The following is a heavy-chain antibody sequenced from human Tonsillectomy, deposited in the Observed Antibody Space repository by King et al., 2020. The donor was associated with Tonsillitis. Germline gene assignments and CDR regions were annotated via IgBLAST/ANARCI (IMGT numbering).Heavy chain of an antibody. CDR1: GFGFSTFT. CDR3: ARDGDVYPFDY. J-gene: IGHJ4*02. Sequence: VQLVESGGGLVKPGGSLRLSCAASGFGFSTFTMNWVRQAPGKGLEWVSSISTTSYYLSYTDSVKGRFTISRDNVKDSLYLQMNSLRAEDTAIYYCARDGDVYPFDYWGQGVLVTVSS. CDR2: ISTTSYYL. V-gene: IGHV3-21*01. D-gene: IGHD2-8*01.